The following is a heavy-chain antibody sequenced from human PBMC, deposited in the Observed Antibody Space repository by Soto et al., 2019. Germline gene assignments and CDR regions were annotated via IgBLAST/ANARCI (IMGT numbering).Heavy chain of an antibody. CDR1: GVTLSNNG. CDR3: SGHGGFSA. CDR2: IIGSGRT. V-gene: IGHV3-23*01. J-gene: IGHJ5*02. Sequence: GGSLRLSCAASGVTLSNNGMTWVRQSPGKGLEWVSDIIGSGRTFYADSVKGRFTISRDNSKNILYLQMNSLRVEDTAVYYCSGHGGFSAWGQGTLVTVSS. D-gene: IGHD3-3*01.